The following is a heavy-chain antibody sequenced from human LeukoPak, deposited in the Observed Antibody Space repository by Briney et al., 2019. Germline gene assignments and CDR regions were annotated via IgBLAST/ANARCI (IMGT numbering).Heavy chain of an antibody. Sequence: GASVKVSCKASGYTSTRYDINWVRQATGQGLEWMGWMNPNSGNTGYAQKFQGRVTMTRNTSISTAYMELSSLRSEDTAVYYCARGGYYDFWSGYYPYYYYYYMDVWGKGTTVTVSS. V-gene: IGHV1-8*01. D-gene: IGHD3-3*01. CDR1: GYTSTRYD. J-gene: IGHJ6*03. CDR2: MNPNSGNT. CDR3: ARGGYYDFWSGYYPYYYYYYMDV.